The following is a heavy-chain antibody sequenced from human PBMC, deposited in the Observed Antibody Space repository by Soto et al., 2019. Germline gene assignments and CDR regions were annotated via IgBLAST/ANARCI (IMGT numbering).Heavy chain of an antibody. J-gene: IGHJ3*02. Sequence: QVQLQESGPGLVKPSGTLSLTCAVSGDSISSSYWWSWVRQPPGKGLEWIGEIYRHENTNYNWSLRSRVTISADKSKNQFSLNLSSVTAPPPAMYYRAGRESRGGPIWGQGTMVT. D-gene: IGHD2-15*01. CDR1: GDSISSSYW. CDR3: AGRESRGGPI. V-gene: IGHV4-4*02. CDR2: IYRHENT.